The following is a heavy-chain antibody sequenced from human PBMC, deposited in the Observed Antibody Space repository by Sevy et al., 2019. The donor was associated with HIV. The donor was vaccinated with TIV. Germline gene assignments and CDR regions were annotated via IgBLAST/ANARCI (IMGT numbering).Heavy chain of an antibody. CDR1: GFTFSDYW. Sequence: GGSLRLSCAASGFTFSDYWMTWVRQSPGKGLEWVANINRDGSGKYYVDSVKGRFTISRDNPKKSLYLQMNSLRDEDTAVYYCAREYDRGSFDYWGQGTLVTVSS. CDR2: INRDGSGK. D-gene: IGHD3-16*01. J-gene: IGHJ4*02. CDR3: AREYDRGSFDY. V-gene: IGHV3-7*01.